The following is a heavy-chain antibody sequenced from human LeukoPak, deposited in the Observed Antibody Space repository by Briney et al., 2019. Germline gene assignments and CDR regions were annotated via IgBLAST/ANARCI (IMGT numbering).Heavy chain of an antibody. J-gene: IGHJ4*02. CDR3: ATHHYDSSGY. Sequence: ASVKVSCKASGYAFTSYDINWVRQATGQGLEWMGWMNPNSGNTGYAQKFQGRVTMTEDTSTDTAYMELSSLRSEDTAVYYCATHHYDSSGYWGQGTLVTVSS. CDR1: GYAFTSYD. D-gene: IGHD3-22*01. CDR2: MNPNSGNT. V-gene: IGHV1-8*01.